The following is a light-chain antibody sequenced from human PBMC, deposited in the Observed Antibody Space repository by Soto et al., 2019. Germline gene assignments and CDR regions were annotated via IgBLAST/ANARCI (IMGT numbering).Light chain of an antibody. CDR3: QQRNNWPWT. CDR2: DAS. V-gene: IGKV3D-20*02. CDR1: QTVRNNY. J-gene: IGKJ1*01. Sequence: EFVLTQSPCALSLSPGERATLSCRASQTVRNNYLAWYQQKPGQAPRLLIYDASNRATGIPTRFSGSGSGTDFTLTISGLEPEDFAVYYCQQRNNWPWTFGQGTKVDIK.